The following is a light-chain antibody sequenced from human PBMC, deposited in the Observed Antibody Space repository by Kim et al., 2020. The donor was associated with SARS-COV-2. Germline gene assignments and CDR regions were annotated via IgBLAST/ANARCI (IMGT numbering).Light chain of an antibody. CDR2: AAS. CDR3: LQDYNYPWT. Sequence: VRNRVTVTCRSSQDMGNDLSAYKQKPGKAPNLLIYAASRLQTGVPSRFSGSRSGTDFTLTISSLQPEDFATYYCLQDYNYPWTFGQGTKVDIK. J-gene: IGKJ1*01. V-gene: IGKV1-6*01. CDR1: QDMGND.